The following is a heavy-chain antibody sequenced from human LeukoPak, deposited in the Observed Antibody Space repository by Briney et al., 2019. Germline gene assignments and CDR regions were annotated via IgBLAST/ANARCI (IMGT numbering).Heavy chain of an antibody. J-gene: IGHJ4*02. V-gene: IGHV4-34*01. CDR1: GGSFSGYY. Sequence: PSETLSLTCAVYGGSFSGYYWSWIRQPPWKGLEWIGEINHSGSTNYNPSLKSRVTISVDTSKNQFSLKLSSVTAADTAVYYCARLLRGVWVDYWGQGTLVTVSS. D-gene: IGHD3-16*01. CDR2: INHSGST. CDR3: ARLLRGVWVDY.